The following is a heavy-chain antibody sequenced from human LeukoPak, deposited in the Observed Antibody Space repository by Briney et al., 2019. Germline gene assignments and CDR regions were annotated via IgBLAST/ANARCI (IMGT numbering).Heavy chain of an antibody. Sequence: SVTVSCKASGGTFTSYAISWVRQAPGQGLEWRGRIIPIFGTANYAQKYQGKGTITTDESTSTAYMELSRMRLRDTAVYYYARDHGIVAVPPYYFDYWGQGTLVTVSS. CDR3: ARDHGIVAVPPYYFDY. V-gene: IGHV1-69*05. D-gene: IGHD1-26*01. CDR1: GGTFTSYA. CDR2: IIPIFGTA. J-gene: IGHJ4*02.